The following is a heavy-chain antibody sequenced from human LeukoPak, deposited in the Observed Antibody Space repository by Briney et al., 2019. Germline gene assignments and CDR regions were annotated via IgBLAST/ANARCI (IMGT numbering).Heavy chain of an antibody. V-gene: IGHV1-2*02. CDR1: GYIFTDYY. Sequence: GASVKVSCKASGYIFTDYYLHWVRQAPAQRFEWMGWMSPETGGTKYAQKFQGRITMTRDTSMKMAYMELRGLQSDDSAVYFCVRDDFSRAYPGGYWGQGTLVTVSS. J-gene: IGHJ4*02. D-gene: IGHD3-3*01. CDR2: MSPETGGT. CDR3: VRDDFSRAYPGGY.